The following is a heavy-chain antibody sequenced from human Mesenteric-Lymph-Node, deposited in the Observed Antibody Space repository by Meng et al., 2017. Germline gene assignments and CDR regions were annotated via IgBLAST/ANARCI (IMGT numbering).Heavy chain of an antibody. V-gene: IGHV1-69*13. CDR3: ARDLGGVRYFDWLLGEEGNYYYGMDV. CDR2: IIPIFGTA. D-gene: IGHD3-9*01. CDR1: GGTFSSYA. J-gene: IGHJ6*02. Sequence: SVKVSCKASGGTFSSYAISWVRQAPGQGLEWMGGIIPIFGTANYAQKFQGRVTITADESTSTAYMELSSLRSEDTAVYYCARDLGGVRYFDWLLGEEGNYYYGMDVWGQGTTVTVSS.